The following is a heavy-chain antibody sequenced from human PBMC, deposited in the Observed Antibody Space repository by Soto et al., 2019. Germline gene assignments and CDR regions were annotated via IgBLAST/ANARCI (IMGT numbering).Heavy chain of an antibody. Sequence: SVKVSCKASGGTFSSYAISWVRQAPGQGLEWMGGIIPIFGTANYAQKLQGRVTITADESTSTAYMELSSLRSEDTAVYYCARSAAGIQLWSYLDYWGQGTLVTVSS. J-gene: IGHJ4*02. V-gene: IGHV1-69*13. CDR3: ARSAAGIQLWSYLDY. D-gene: IGHD5-18*01. CDR1: GGTFSSYA. CDR2: IIPIFGTA.